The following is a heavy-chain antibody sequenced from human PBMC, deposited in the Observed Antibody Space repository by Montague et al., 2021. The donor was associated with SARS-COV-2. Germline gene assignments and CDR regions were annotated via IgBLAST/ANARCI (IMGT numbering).Heavy chain of an antibody. CDR1: GGTISSNSYF. CDR2: IFYRGGT. V-gene: IGHV4-39*01. Sequence: SETLSLTCLVSGGTISSNSYFWAWIRQPPGMGLEWIGSIFYRGGTYHNPSLKNRLIMSVDTSNNQFSLKLSSVSAADTAVYYCASHPVRYLVMTGYSDHFDAWGQGSLITVSS. J-gene: IGHJ5*02. CDR3: ASHPVRYLVMTGYSDHFDA. D-gene: IGHD3-9*01.